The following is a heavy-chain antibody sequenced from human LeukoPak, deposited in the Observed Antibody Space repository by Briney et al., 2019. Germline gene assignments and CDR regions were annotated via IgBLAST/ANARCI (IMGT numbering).Heavy chain of an antibody. J-gene: IGHJ4*02. CDR2: IIPIFGTA. Sequence: SVKVSCKASGGTFSSYAISWVRQAPGQGLEWMGGIIPIFGTANYAQKFQGRVTITADESTSTAYMELSSLRSEDTAVYYCAGGNYDFWSGNFDYWRQGALVTVSS. D-gene: IGHD3-3*01. CDR1: GGTFSSYA. CDR3: AGGNYDFWSGNFDY. V-gene: IGHV1-69*13.